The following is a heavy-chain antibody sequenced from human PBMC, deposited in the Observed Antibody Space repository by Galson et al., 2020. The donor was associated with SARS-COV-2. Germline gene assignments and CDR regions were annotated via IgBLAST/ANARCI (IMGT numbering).Heavy chain of an antibody. J-gene: IGHJ4*02. CDR2: ISGSGGST. CDR3: AKVMRYYYDIDLVD. V-gene: IGHV3-23*01. Sequence: GESLKISCAASGFTFSSYAMSWVRQAPGKGLEWVSAISGSGGSTYYADSVKGRFTISRDNSKNTLYLQMNSLRAEDTAVYYCAKVMRYYYDIDLVDWGQGTLVTVSS. D-gene: IGHD3-22*01. CDR1: GFTFSSYA.